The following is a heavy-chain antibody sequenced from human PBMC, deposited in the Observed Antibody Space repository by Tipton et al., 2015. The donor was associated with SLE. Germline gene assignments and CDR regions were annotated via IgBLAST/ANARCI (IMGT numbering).Heavy chain of an antibody. CDR3: AREGGRYYYDSSGWY. CDR2: ITWEGIST. D-gene: IGHD3-22*01. Sequence: SLRLSCAASGFTFDDYAMHWVRQAPGKGLEWVSLITWEGISTNYADSVKGRFTISRDNGKNSLYLQMNSLRAEDTAVYYCAREGGRYYYDSSGWYWGQGTLVTVSS. V-gene: IGHV3-43D*04. CDR1: GFTFDDYA. J-gene: IGHJ4*02.